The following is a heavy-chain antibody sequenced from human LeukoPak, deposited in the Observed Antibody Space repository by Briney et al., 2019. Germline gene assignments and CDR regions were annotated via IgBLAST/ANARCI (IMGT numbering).Heavy chain of an antibody. J-gene: IGHJ4*02. V-gene: IGHV4-59*01. CDR2: IYYSGST. Sequence: PSETLSLTCTVSGGSISSYYWSWIRQPPGKGLEWIGYIYYSGSTNYNPSLKSRVTISVDTSKNQFSLKLSSVTAADTAVYYCARGGWLQLGYFDYWGQGTLVTVSS. D-gene: IGHD5-24*01. CDR1: GGSISSYY. CDR3: ARGGWLQLGYFDY.